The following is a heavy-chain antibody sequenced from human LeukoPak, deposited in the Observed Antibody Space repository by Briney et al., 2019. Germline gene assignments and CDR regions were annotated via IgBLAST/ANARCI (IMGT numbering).Heavy chain of an antibody. Sequence: SETLSLTCTVSGGSISSGSYYWSWIRQPAGKGLEWIGRIYTSGSTNYNPSLKSRVTISVDTSKNQFSLKLSSVTVADTAVYFCARGPYSYDSSGAFDIWGQGTWSPSPQ. D-gene: IGHD3-22*01. CDR2: IYTSGST. CDR3: ARGPYSYDSSGAFDI. CDR1: GGSISSGSYY. J-gene: IGHJ3*02. V-gene: IGHV4-61*02.